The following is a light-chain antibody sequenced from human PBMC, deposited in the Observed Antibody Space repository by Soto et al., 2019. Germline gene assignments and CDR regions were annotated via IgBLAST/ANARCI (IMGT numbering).Light chain of an antibody. Sequence: QSVLTQPPSVSAAPGQKITISCSGSTSNIGKNYVSWYQQLPGTAPKLLIYDNSKQASRIPDRFSGSKSGTSATLGITGLQTGDEADYYCATWDSSLSVNVFGTGTKLTVL. CDR1: TSNIGKNY. CDR2: DNS. CDR3: ATWDSSLSVNV. J-gene: IGLJ1*01. V-gene: IGLV1-51*01.